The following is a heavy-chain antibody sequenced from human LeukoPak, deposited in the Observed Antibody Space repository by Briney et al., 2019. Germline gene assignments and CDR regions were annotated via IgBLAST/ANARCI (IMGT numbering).Heavy chain of an antibody. Sequence: GGSLRLSCAASGFTFSSYGTHLVRQAPGKGLEWVAVIWYDGSNKYYADSVKGRFTISRDNSKNTLYLQMNSLRAEDTAVYYCAKDDTDTDFDYWGQGTLVTVSS. V-gene: IGHV3-33*06. CDR1: GFTFSSYG. J-gene: IGHJ4*02. CDR3: AKDDTDTDFDY. CDR2: IWYDGSNK.